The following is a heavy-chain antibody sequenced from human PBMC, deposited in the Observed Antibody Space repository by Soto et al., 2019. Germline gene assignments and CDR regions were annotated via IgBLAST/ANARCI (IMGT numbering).Heavy chain of an antibody. D-gene: IGHD1-26*01. CDR1: GYTFTSYA. V-gene: IGHV1-3*01. CDR3: ASRRPIVGARHSDY. CDR2: INAGNGNT. Sequence: QVQLVQSGAEVKKPGASVKVSCKASGYTFTSYAMHWVRQAPGQRLEWMGWINAGNGNTKYSQKFQGRVTITWDTSASTAYMELSSLRSEDTAVYYCASRRPIVGARHSDYRGQGTLVTVSS. J-gene: IGHJ4*02.